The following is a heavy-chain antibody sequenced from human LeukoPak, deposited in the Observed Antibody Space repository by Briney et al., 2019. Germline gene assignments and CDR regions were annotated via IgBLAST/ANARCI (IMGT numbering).Heavy chain of an antibody. D-gene: IGHD6-6*01. CDR1: GFTVSSNY. CDR3: ARAPERGGHSSSPDY. CDR2: IYISGDT. Sequence: PGGSLRLSCAASGFTVSSNYMSWVRQAPGKGLEWVSVIYISGDTYYADSVKGRFTISRDNSKNTLYLQMNSLRADDTAVYYCARAPERGGHSSSPDYWGQGTLVTVSS. V-gene: IGHV3-53*01. J-gene: IGHJ4*02.